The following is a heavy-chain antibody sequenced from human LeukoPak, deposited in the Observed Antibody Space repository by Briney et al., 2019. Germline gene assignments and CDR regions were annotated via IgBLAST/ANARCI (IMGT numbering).Heavy chain of an antibody. CDR3: ARGKEYYYDSSGSPGLDAFDI. V-gene: IGHV4-59*01. D-gene: IGHD3-22*01. Sequence: SETLSLTCTVSGGSISSYYWSLIRQPPGKGLEWIGYIYYSGSTNYNPSLKSRVTISVDTSKNQFSLKLSSVTAADTAVYYCARGKEYYYDSSGSPGLDAFDIWGQGTMVTVSS. J-gene: IGHJ3*02. CDR2: IYYSGST. CDR1: GGSISSYY.